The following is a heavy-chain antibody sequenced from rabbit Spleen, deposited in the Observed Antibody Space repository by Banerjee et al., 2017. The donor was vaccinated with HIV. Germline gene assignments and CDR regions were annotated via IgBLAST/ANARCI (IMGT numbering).Heavy chain of an antibody. CDR3: GRSSYAGYAGYAYGTDL. Sequence: QSLEESGGGLVKPGASLTLTCKASGFSLNSGYDMYWVRQAPGKGLEWIGCIYTGGSGGIYYATWANGRFTVSKTSSTTVTLQMTSLTAADTATYFCGRSSYAGYAGYAYGTDLWGPGTLVTVS. D-gene: IGHD6-1*01. CDR1: GFSLNSGYD. V-gene: IGHV1S40*01. J-gene: IGHJ4*01. CDR2: IYTGGSGGI.